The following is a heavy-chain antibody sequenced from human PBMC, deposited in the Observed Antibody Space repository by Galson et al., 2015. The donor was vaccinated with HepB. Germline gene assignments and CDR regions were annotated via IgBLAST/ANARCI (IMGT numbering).Heavy chain of an antibody. V-gene: IGHV3-23*01. Sequence: LRLSCAASGFTFSTFAMSWVRQAPGKGLEWVSSISGNAGNTYYAASVKGRFTISRDNSEKKLYLQMNSLRAEDTAVYYCSKPVTGGYFDWLVYGSWGQGTLVTVSS. J-gene: IGHJ5*02. CDR1: GFTFSTFA. D-gene: IGHD3-9*01. CDR2: ISGNAGNT. CDR3: SKPVTGGYFDWLVYGS.